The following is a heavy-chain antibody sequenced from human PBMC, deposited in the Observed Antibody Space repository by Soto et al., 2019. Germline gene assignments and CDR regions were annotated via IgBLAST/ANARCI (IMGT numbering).Heavy chain of an antibody. CDR3: ARSYSSGWEFDY. CDR2: ISSTGRTI. J-gene: IGHJ4*02. D-gene: IGHD6-19*01. CDR1: GFTFSNYY. V-gene: IGHV3-11*01. Sequence: KPGGFLRLSCGASGFTFSNYYMSWIRQAPGKGLEWVSYISSTGRTIYYADSVKGRFTVSRDNAQNSLSLKLNSLRVEDTAVYYCARSYSSGWEFDYWGQGTQVTVSS.